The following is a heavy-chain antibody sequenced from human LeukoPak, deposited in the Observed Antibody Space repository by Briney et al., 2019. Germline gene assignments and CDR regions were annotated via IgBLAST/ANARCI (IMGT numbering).Heavy chain of an antibody. CDR1: GYTFTSND. V-gene: IGHV1-18*01. J-gene: IGHJ4*02. CDR3: ARGVVGATGLSDY. D-gene: IGHD1-26*01. Sequence: ASVKVSCKASGYTFTSNDINWVRQAPGQGLEWMGGISVYYGNTNYAQQLQGRVTMTTDTSTSTAYMELRSLRSDDTAVYYCARGVVGATGLSDYWGQGTLVTVSS. CDR2: ISVYYGNT.